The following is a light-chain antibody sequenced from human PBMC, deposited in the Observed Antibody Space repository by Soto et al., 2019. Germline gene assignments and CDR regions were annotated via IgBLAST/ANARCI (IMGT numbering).Light chain of an antibody. CDR1: SSDVGGYNY. Sequence: QSALTQPASVSGSPGQSITISCTGTSSDVGGYNYVSWYQQHPGKAPKLMIYEVSNRPSGVSNRFSGSKSGNTASLTISGLQAEDEADYYCSPYTSSSTHGVFGGGTKLTVL. J-gene: IGLJ3*02. CDR3: SPYTSSSTHGV. CDR2: EVS. V-gene: IGLV2-14*01.